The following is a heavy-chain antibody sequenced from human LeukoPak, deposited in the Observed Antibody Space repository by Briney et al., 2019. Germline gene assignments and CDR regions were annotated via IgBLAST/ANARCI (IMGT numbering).Heavy chain of an antibody. V-gene: IGHV1-2*06. D-gene: IGHD3-10*01. Sequence: ASVKVSCKASGYTFTGYYMHWVRQAPGQGLEWMGRINPNSGGTNYAQKFQGRVTMTRDTSISTAYMELSRLRSDDTAVYYCARDGIWFGELPFDYWAREPWSPSPQ. CDR2: INPNSGGT. CDR1: GYTFTGYY. J-gene: IGHJ4*02. CDR3: ARDGIWFGELPFDY.